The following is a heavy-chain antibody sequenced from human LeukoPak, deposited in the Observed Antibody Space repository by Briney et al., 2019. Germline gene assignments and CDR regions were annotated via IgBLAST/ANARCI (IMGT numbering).Heavy chain of an antibody. CDR1: GFTFSSYS. CDR3: ARAIAARSTFDY. D-gene: IGHD6-6*01. J-gene: IGHJ4*02. CDR2: ISSSSSYI. Sequence: GGSLRLSCAASGFTFSSYSMNWLRQAPGKGLEWVSSISSSSSYIYYADSVKGRFSISRDNAKNSLYLQMKSLRAEDTAVYYSARAIAARSTFDYWGQGTLVTVSS. V-gene: IGHV3-21*01.